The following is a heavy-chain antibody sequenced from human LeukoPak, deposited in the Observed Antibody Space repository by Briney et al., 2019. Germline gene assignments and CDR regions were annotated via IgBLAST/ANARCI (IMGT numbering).Heavy chain of an antibody. D-gene: IGHD4-17*01. J-gene: IGHJ4*02. CDR2: ISRSSEYI. Sequence: PGGSLRLSCAASGFTFSTYSMNWVRLAPGKGLEWVSSISRSSEYIDYADSVKGRFTISRDNAKNSLYLQMNSLRAEDTAVYYCAREFLKDYGDRGWGQGTLVTVSS. CDR3: AREFLKDYGDRG. CDR1: GFTFSTYS. V-gene: IGHV3-21*01.